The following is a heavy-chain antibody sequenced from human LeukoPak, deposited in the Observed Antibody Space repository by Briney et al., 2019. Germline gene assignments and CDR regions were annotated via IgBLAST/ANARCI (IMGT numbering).Heavy chain of an antibody. Sequence: ASVKVSCKASGGTFSSYAISWVRQAPGQGLEWMGGIIPIFGTANYAQKFQGRVTITADESTSTAYMELSSLRSEDTAVYYCASYSNYEGSAHYLDYWGQGTLVTVSS. D-gene: IGHD4-11*01. J-gene: IGHJ4*02. CDR1: GGTFSSYA. V-gene: IGHV1-69*13. CDR2: IIPIFGTA. CDR3: ASYSNYEGSAHYLDY.